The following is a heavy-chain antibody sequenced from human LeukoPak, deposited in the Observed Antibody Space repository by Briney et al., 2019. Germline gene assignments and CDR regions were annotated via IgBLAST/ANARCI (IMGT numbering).Heavy chain of an antibody. V-gene: IGHV1-69*04. J-gene: IGHJ4*02. CDR1: GGTFSSYI. CDR2: IIPILGIA. D-gene: IGHD3-22*01. Sequence: GASVKVSCKASGGTFSSYIISWVRQAPGHGLEWMGRIIPILGIANYAQKFQGRVTITADKSTSTAYMELSSLRSEDTAVYYCARDRGGYDSSGCQVYYFDYWGQGTLVTVSS. CDR3: ARDRGGYDSSGCQVYYFDY.